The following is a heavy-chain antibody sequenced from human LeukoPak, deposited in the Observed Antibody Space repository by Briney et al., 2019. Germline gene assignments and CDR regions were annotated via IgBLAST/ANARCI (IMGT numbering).Heavy chain of an antibody. CDR1: GGSISSSSYY. CDR3: ARGRNYYDSSGYSGGIGAFDI. J-gene: IGHJ3*02. V-gene: IGHV4-61*05. CDR2: IYYSGST. Sequence: SETLSLTCTVSGGSISSSSYYWGWIRQPPGKGLEWIGYIYYSGSTNYNPSLKSRVTISVDTSKNQFSLKLSSVTAADTAVYYCARGRNYYDSSGYSGGIGAFDIWGQGTMVTVSS. D-gene: IGHD3-22*01.